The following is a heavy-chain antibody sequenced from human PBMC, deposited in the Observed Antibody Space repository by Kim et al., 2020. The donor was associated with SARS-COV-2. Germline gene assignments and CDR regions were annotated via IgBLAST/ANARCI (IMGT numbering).Heavy chain of an antibody. Sequence: ASVKVSCKASGYTFTSYGISWVRQAPGQGLEWMGWISAYNGNTNYAQKLQGRVTMTTDTSTSTAYMELRSLRSDYTAVYYCARDSGIAVAGTYDYWGQGTLVTVSS. CDR3: ARDSGIAVAGTYDY. V-gene: IGHV1-18*01. J-gene: IGHJ4*02. D-gene: IGHD6-19*01. CDR1: GYTFTSYG. CDR2: ISAYNGNT.